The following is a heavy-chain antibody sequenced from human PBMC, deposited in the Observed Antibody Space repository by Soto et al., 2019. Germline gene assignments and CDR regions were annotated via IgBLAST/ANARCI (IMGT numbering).Heavy chain of an antibody. CDR3: ARILYSSQRDGVDV. CDR1: GFTFSSYP. CDR2: ISGNSDAI. Sequence: GGSLRLSCAASGFTFSSYPMTWVRQAPGKGLECVSSISGNSDAIFYADSVKGRFTISRDNSSTTLYLQMNSLRAEDMARYYCARILYSSQRDGVDVWGQGTTVTVS. D-gene: IGHD2-8*01. J-gene: IGHJ6*02. V-gene: IGHV3-23*01.